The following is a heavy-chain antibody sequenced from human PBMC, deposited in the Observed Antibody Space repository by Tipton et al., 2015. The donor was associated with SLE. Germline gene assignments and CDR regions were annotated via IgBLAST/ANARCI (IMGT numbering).Heavy chain of an antibody. J-gene: IGHJ6*03. CDR2: VCNSVST. D-gene: IGHD6-13*01. Sequence: TLSLTCTVSGASVSSFCWNWIRQSPGKGLEWIACVCNSVSTNYDPSLKSRGTISVDTSKNHFSLELTSVTAADTAVYYCARVSGGIAYMDVWGKGTTVTFSS. CDR1: GASVSSFC. V-gene: IGHV4-59*08. CDR3: ARVSGGIAYMDV.